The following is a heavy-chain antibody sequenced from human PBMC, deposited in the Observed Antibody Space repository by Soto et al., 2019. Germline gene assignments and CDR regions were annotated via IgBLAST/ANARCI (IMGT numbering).Heavy chain of an antibody. J-gene: IGHJ4*02. CDR3: ARDRQLLPTYFDY. Sequence: GGSLRLSCAASGFTFSSYSMNWVRQAPGKGLEWVSSISSSSYIYYADSVKGRFTISRDNAKNSLYLQMNSLRAEDTAVYYCARDRQLLPTYFDYWGQGTLVTVSS. V-gene: IGHV3-21*01. CDR1: GFTFSSYS. CDR2: ISSSSYI. D-gene: IGHD2-2*01.